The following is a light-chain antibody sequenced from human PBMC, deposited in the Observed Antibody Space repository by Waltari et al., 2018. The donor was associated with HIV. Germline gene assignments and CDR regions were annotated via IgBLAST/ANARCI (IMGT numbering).Light chain of an antibody. CDR3: QVWDSSSDHYV. CDR2: DDS. V-gene: IGLV3-21*02. Sequence: SYVLPQPPSVSVAPGQTARITCGGNNIGSKSVHWYQQRPGQAPVLVVYDDSDRPSGIPERFSGSKSGNKATLTISRAEAGDEADYYCQVWDSSSDHYVFGTGTKVTV. CDR1: NIGSKS. J-gene: IGLJ1*01.